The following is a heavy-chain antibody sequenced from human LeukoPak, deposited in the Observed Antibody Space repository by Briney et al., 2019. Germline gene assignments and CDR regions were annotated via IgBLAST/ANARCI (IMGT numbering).Heavy chain of an antibody. CDR1: GFTFSSYT. CDR3: ARRYSNSWYYFDY. D-gene: IGHD6-13*01. Sequence: GGSLRLSCAASGFTFSSYTVNWVRQAPGKGLEWVSSISTSSLYIYYADSLKGRFTVSRDNAKKSLYLQMNSLRAEDTAVYFCARRYSNSWYYFDYWGQGALVTVSS. V-gene: IGHV3-21*01. CDR2: ISTSSLYI. J-gene: IGHJ4*02.